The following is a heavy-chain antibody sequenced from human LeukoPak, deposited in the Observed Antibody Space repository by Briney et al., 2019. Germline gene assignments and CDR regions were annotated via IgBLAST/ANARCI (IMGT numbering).Heavy chain of an antibody. V-gene: IGHV4-34*01. CDR2: IYYSGST. J-gene: IGHJ4*02. Sequence: PSETLSLTCAVYGGSFSGYYWSWIRQPPGKGLEWIGSIYYSGSTYYNPSLKSRVTVSVDTSKNPFSLKLTSVTAADTAVYYCARTISGSYYYFDYWGQGTLVTVSS. D-gene: IGHD1-26*01. CDR1: GGSFSGYY. CDR3: ARTISGSYYYFDY.